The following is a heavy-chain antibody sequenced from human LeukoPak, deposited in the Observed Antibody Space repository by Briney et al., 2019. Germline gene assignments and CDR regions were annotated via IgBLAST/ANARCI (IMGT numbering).Heavy chain of an antibody. Sequence: PGGPLRLSCAASGFTFSSYAMSWVRQAPGKGLEWVSAISGSGGSTYYADSVKGRFTISRDNSKNTLYLQMNSLRAEDTAVYYCAREGDGSGSYPYYFDYWGQGTLVTVSS. V-gene: IGHV3-23*01. D-gene: IGHD3-10*01. CDR1: GFTFSSYA. CDR2: ISGSGGST. J-gene: IGHJ4*02. CDR3: AREGDGSGSYPYYFDY.